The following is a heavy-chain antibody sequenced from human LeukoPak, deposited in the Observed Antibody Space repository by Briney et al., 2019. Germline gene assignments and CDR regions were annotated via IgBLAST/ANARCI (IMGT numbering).Heavy chain of an antibody. V-gene: IGHV4-59*07. Sequence: DTLSLMRTVSGASMSIHYWTWIRQPRGEGLEYMGYIYNRVAQNYHPPLKTRVPISVDTSKIQFSLKLTSVTAGDTPVFYCARSSPYLSSWPNPFDLWGQGPMVRVSS. D-gene: IGHD6-13*01. CDR3: ARSSPYLSSWPNPFDL. CDR1: GASMSIHY. J-gene: IGHJ3*01. CDR2: IYNRVAQ.